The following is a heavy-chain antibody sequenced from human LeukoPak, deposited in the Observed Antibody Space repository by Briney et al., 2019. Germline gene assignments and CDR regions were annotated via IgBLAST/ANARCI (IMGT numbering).Heavy chain of an antibody. D-gene: IGHD2-15*01. CDR2: INHSGST. V-gene: IGHV4-34*01. J-gene: IGHJ5*02. Sequence: PSETLSLTCAVYGGSFSGYYWSWIRQPPGKGLEWIGEINHSGSTNYNPSLKSRVTISVDTSKNQFSLKLSSVTAADTAVYYCAREAPLRYCSGGSCYSGGRYNWFDPWGQGTLVTVSP. CDR3: AREAPLRYCSGGSCYSGGRYNWFDP. CDR1: GGSFSGYY.